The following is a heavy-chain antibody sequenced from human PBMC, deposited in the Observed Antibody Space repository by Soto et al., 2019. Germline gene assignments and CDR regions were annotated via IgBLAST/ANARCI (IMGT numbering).Heavy chain of an antibody. J-gene: IGHJ3*02. CDR1: GYTFTSYG. CDR3: ASGSYGDYVFFAFDI. CDR2: ISAYNGNT. D-gene: IGHD4-17*01. V-gene: IGHV1-18*01. Sequence: ASVKVSCKASGYTFTSYGISWVRQAPGQGLEWMGWISAYNGNTNYAQKLQGRVTMTTDTSTSTAYMELRSLRSDDTAVYYCASGSYGDYVFFAFDIWGQGTMVTVSS.